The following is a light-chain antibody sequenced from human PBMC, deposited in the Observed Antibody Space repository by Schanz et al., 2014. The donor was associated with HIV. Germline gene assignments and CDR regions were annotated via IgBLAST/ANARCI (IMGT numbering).Light chain of an antibody. CDR2: KIS. V-gene: IGKV1-5*03. CDR1: QSISTW. Sequence: DIQMTQSPSTLSASVGDRVTITCRASQSISTWLAWYQQKPGKAPKLLIYKISSLEGGVPSRFSGSGSGTEFTLTISSLQPDDFATYFCLHYNDFPSTFGQGTKLEIK. J-gene: IGKJ2*01. CDR3: LHYNDFPST.